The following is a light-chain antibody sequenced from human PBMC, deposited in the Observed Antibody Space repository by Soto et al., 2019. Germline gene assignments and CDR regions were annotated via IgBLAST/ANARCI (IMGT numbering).Light chain of an antibody. CDR1: QSVSSSY. Sequence: EIVLTQSPGTLSLSPGERATLSGRASQSVSSSYLAWYQQKPGQDPRLLIYGASSRATGIPDRFSGSGSGTDFNLTISRLETEDFAVYYCQQYGSSPWTFGQGTKVDIK. J-gene: IGKJ1*01. V-gene: IGKV3-20*01. CDR2: GAS. CDR3: QQYGSSPWT.